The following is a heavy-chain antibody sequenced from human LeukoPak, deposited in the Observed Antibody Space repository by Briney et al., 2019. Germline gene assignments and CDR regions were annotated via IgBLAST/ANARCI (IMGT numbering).Heavy chain of an antibody. CDR1: GYALTELS. CDR3: ATARPLAVAGTGGFDP. Sequence: GASVKVSCKVSGYALTELSMHWVRQAPGKELEWMGGFDPEDGETIYAQKFQGRVTMTEDTSTDTAYMELSSLRSEDTAVYYCATARPLAVAGTGGFDPWGQGTLVTVSS. D-gene: IGHD6-19*01. V-gene: IGHV1-24*01. J-gene: IGHJ5*02. CDR2: FDPEDGET.